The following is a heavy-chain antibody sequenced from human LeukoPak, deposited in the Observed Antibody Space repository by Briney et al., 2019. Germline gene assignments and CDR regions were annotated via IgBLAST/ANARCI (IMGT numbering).Heavy chain of an antibody. J-gene: IGHJ4*02. Sequence: SETLSLTCTVSGGSISSSTYYWGWIRQPPGKGLEWIGEINHSGSTNYNPSLKSRVTISVDTSKNQLSLKLSSVTAADTAVYYCARGGYCSGGSCYFLPFDYWGQGTLVTVSS. CDR1: GGSISSSTYY. D-gene: IGHD2-15*01. CDR3: ARGGYCSGGSCYFLPFDY. V-gene: IGHV4-39*07. CDR2: INHSGST.